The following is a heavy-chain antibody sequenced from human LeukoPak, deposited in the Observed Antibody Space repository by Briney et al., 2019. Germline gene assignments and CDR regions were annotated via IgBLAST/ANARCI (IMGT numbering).Heavy chain of an antibody. CDR2: INPSDGST. CDR1: GYTFTIFH. J-gene: IGHJ3*02. V-gene: IGHV1-2*02. D-gene: IGHD3-22*01. CDR3: AGEDNSSGYRPFDI. Sequence: GSVKVSCKASGYTFTIFHIQWVRQAPGQGLEWMGMINPSDGSTNYAQKFQGRVTMTRDMSMSTAYMELSRLRSDDTAVYYCAGEDNSSGYRPFDIWGQGTMVTVPS.